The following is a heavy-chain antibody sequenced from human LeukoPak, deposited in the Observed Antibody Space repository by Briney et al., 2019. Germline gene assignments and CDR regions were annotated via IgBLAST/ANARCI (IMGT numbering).Heavy chain of an antibody. CDR1: GFTFSTYW. CDR2: LKQDGSVK. CDR3: ATSGDSPGNS. Sequence: AGGSLRLSCVASGFTFSTYWMSWVRQAPGKGLEWVANLKQDGSVKHYVDSVKGRFTISRDNAKNSLYLQMTNLRAEDTAVYYRATSGDSPGNSWGQGTLITVSS. D-gene: IGHD4-23*01. J-gene: IGHJ4*02. V-gene: IGHV3-7*01.